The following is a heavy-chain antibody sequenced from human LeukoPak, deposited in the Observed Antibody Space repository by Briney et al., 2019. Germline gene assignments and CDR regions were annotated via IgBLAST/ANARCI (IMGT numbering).Heavy chain of an antibody. D-gene: IGHD3-10*01. CDR3: ARVLYGSGSYYNEPTLDY. Sequence: ASVKVSCKASGYTFTSYGISWVRQAPGQGLEWMGWISAYNGNTNYAQKLQGRVTMTTDTSTSTAYMELRSLRSDDTAVYYCARVLYGSGSYYNEPTLDYWGQGTLVTVSS. V-gene: IGHV1-18*01. CDR1: GYTFTSYG. J-gene: IGHJ4*02. CDR2: ISAYNGNT.